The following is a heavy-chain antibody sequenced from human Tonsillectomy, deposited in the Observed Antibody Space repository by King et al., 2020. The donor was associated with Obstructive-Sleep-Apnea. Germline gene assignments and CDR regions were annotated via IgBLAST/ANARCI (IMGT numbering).Heavy chain of an antibody. V-gene: IGHV3-66*01. CDR2: IYSGGTT. J-gene: IGHJ5*02. Sequence: VQLVESGGGLVQPGGSLRLSCVASGFTVSSNYMSWVRQAPGKGREWLSVIYSGGTTYYADSVKGRFTISRDNSKNTLFLQMNSLRVEDTAVYYCARGHYDILTGYYSSPWGQGTLVTVSS. CDR3: ARGHYDILTGYYSSP. CDR1: GFTVSSNY. D-gene: IGHD3-9*01.